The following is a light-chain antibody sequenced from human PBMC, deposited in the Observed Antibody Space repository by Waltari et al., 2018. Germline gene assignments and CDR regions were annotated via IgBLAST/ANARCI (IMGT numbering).Light chain of an antibody. CDR3: AAWDDSLNGV. V-gene: IGLV1-44*01. CDR2: SNN. CDR1: SSNIGSNT. Sequence: QSVLTQPPSASGTPGQRVTIPCSGSSSNIGSNTVTWYQQLPGTAPKLLIYSNNQRPSGVPDRFSGSKSGTSASLAISGLQSEDEADYYCAAWDDSLNGVFGGGTKLTVL. J-gene: IGLJ2*01.